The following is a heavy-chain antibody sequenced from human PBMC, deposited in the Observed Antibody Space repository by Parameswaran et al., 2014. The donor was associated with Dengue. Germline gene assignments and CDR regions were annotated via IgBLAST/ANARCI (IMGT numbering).Heavy chain of an antibody. D-gene: IGHD3-3*01. J-gene: IGHJ4*02. V-gene: IGHV3-15*01. CDR3: TTDYIDDFWSGYYTNDY. CDR2: IKSKTDGGTT. Sequence: GKGRGSGLAGIKSKTDGGTTDYAAPVKGRFTISRDDSKNTLYLQMNSLKTEDTAVYYCTTDYIDDFWSGYYTNDYWGQGTLVTVSS.